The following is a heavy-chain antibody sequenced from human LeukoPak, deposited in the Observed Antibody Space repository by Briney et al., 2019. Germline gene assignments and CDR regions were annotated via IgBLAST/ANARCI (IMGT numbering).Heavy chain of an antibody. J-gene: IGHJ4*02. CDR1: GYSISSGYY. D-gene: IGHD3-10*01. Sequence: SETLSLTCNVSGYSISSGYYWGWIRQPPGKGLEWIGSIYHSGSTYYNPSLKSRVTISVDTSKNQFSLKLSSVTAADTAVYYCARDSWFGELYYWGQGTLVTVSS. V-gene: IGHV4-38-2*02. CDR3: ARDSWFGELYY. CDR2: IYHSGST.